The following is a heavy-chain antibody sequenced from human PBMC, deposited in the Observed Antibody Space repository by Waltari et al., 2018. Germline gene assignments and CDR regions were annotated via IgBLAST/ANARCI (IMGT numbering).Heavy chain of an antibody. Sequence: EVQLVESGGYLVQPGGSLRLSCAASGITFTSHWLLSARQAPGKGLGWVSRINSDGSNTRYADSLKGRFTITRDNAKNTLCLEMNSLRAEDAAVYFCAGGPQSGASSAWYGWFDPWGQGTLVTVSS. V-gene: IGHV3-74*01. D-gene: IGHD6-13*01. CDR1: GITFTSHW. J-gene: IGHJ5*02. CDR3: AGGPQSGASSAWYGWFDP. CDR2: INSDGSNT.